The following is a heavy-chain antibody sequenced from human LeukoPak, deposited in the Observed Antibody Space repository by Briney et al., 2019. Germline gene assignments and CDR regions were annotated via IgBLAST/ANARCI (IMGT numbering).Heavy chain of an antibody. CDR2: INQDGSEE. CDR1: GFTFSSYW. CDR3: AGDQGYGGNSEFRAGSNY. V-gene: IGHV3-7*01. J-gene: IGHJ4*02. D-gene: IGHD4-23*01. Sequence: TGGSLRLSCAASGFTFSSYWMSWVRQPPGKGLEWVANINQDGSEESYVDSVKGRFTISRDNAKTSLYLQINSLRAEDTAVYFCAGDQGYGGNSEFRAGSNYWGQGTLVTVSS.